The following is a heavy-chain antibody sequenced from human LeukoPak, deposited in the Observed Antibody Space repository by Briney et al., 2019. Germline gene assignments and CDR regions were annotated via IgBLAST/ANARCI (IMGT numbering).Heavy chain of an antibody. CDR2: IRSKAYGGTT. D-gene: IGHD3-9*01. CDR1: EFTFGDYA. J-gene: IGHJ4*02. CDR3: TRITPTYYDILTGYSGY. V-gene: IGHV3-49*03. Sequence: PGGSLRLSCTASEFTFGDYAMSWFRQAPGKGLEWVGFIRSKAYGGTTEYAASVKGRFTISRDDSKSIAYLQMNGLKTEDTAVYYCTRITPTYYDILTGYSGYWGQGTLVTVSS.